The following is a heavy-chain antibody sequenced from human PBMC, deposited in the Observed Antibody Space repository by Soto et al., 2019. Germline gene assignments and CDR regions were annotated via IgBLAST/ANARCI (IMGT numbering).Heavy chain of an antibody. Sequence: GASVKVSCKTSGYTFFSYGISWVRQAPGQGLEWMGWISGYNGNTNYAQKFQARVTMTADTSTRTAYMELRSLRPDDTAFYYCARKSSSSSWFDPWGQGTLVTVSS. CDR2: ISGYNGNT. D-gene: IGHD6-6*01. J-gene: IGHJ5*02. CDR1: GYTFFSYG. V-gene: IGHV1-18*01. CDR3: ARKSSSSSWFDP.